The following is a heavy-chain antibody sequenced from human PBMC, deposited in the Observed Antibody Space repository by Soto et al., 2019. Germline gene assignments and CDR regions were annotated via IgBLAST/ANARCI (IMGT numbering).Heavy chain of an antibody. CDR2: IYYSVST. CDR3: ARGGSSSWYRIVRYYSEY. J-gene: IGHJ4*02. CDR1: GGSISSGGYY. Sequence: SETLSLTCTVSGGSISSGGYYWSWILHHPGKGLEWIGYIYYSVSTYYNPSLKSRVTISVDTSKNQFSLKLSSVTAADTAVYYCARGGSSSWYRIVRYYSEYWGQGNLVTVSS. V-gene: IGHV4-31*03. D-gene: IGHD6-13*01.